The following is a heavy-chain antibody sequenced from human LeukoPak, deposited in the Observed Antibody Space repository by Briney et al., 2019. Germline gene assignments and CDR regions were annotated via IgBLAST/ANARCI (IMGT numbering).Heavy chain of an antibody. V-gene: IGHV1-18*01. D-gene: IGHD3-22*01. CDR1: GYTFTSYG. CDR2: ISAYNGNT. J-gene: IGHJ4*02. CDR3: ARVGGYYDSSGYFDY. Sequence: ASVKVSCKASGYTFTSYGISWVRQAPEQGLEWMGWISAYNGNTNYAQKLQGRVTMTTDTSTSTAYMELRSLRSDDTAVYYCARVGGYYDSSGYFDYWGQGTLVTVSS.